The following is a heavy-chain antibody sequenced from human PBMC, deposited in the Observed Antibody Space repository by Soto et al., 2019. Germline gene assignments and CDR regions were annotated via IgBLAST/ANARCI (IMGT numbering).Heavy chain of an antibody. Sequence: SETLSLTCTVSGASISSRDYYWGWIRQTPGKGLEWIGNIDYNGVTYYNPSLKSRVTVSKDTSKNQFSLKVASVTAADTAIYYCGRVMIGTSRHTDSDYWGQGTRVTVSS. CDR1: GASISSRDYY. CDR3: GRVMIGTSRHTDSDY. CDR2: IDYNGVT. V-gene: IGHV4-39*01. D-gene: IGHD2-8*01. J-gene: IGHJ4*02.